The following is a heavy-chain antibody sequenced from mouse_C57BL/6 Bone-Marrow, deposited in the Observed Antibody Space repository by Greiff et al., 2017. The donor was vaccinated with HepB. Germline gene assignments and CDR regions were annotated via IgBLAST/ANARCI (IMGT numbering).Heavy chain of an antibody. CDR2: IYPGNSDT. V-gene: IGHV1-5*01. J-gene: IGHJ2*01. Sequence: VQLQQSGTVLARPGASVKMSCKTSGYTFTSYWMHWVKQRPGQGLEWIGAIYPGNSDTSYNQKFKGKAKLTAVTSASTAYMELSSLTNEDSAVYYCTNINWDNYFDDWGQGTTLTVSS. CDR3: TNINWDNYFDD. D-gene: IGHD4-1*01. CDR1: GYTFTSYW.